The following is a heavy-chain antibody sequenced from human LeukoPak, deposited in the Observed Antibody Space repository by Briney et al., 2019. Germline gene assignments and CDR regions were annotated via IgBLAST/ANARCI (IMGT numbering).Heavy chain of an antibody. J-gene: IGHJ4*02. Sequence: GRSLRLSCAASGFTFSSYWMSWVRQAPGKGLEWVANIKQDGSEKYYVDSVKGRSTISRDNAKNSLYLQMNSLRAEDTAVYYCASGYSSGWSDYWGQGTLVTVSS. CDR2: IKQDGSEK. CDR1: GFTFSSYW. V-gene: IGHV3-7*01. CDR3: ASGYSSGWSDY. D-gene: IGHD6-19*01.